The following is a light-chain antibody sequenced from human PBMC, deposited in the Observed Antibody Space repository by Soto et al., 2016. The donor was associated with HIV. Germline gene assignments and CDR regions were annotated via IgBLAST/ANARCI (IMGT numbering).Light chain of an antibody. CDR1: NIETKS. CDR2: DDS. V-gene: IGLV3-21*03. Sequence: SYVLTQPPSVSVAPGKTARITCGGNNIETKSVNWYQEKPGQAPVVVVYDDSDRPSEIPERFSGSNFGNTATLTISRVEAGDEADYYCRVWDNDGNRGVFGGGTKLTVL. J-gene: IGLJ2*01. CDR3: RVWDNDGNRGV.